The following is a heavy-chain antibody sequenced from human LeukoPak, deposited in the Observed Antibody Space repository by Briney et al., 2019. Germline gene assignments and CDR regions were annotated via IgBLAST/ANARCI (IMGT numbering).Heavy chain of an antibody. Sequence: GASVKVSCKASGYTFTSYDINWVRQAPGQGLEWMGGIIPIFGTANYAQKFQGRVTITADESTSTAYMELSSLRSEDTAVYYCARESIRDILTGYFDYWGQGTLVTVSS. V-gene: IGHV1-69*13. CDR3: ARESIRDILTGYFDY. CDR2: IIPIFGTA. CDR1: GYTFTSYD. J-gene: IGHJ4*02. D-gene: IGHD3-9*01.